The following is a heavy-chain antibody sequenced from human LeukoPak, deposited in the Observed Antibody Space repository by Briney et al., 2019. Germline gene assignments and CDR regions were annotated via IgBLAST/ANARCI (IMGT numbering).Heavy chain of an antibody. CDR1: GGSFSGYY. CDR3: ARKGWLQLPDY. CDR2: INHSGST. D-gene: IGHD5-24*01. J-gene: IGHJ4*02. Sequence: SETLSLTCAVYGGSFSGYYWSWIRQPPGKGLEWIGEINHSGSTNYNPSLKSRVTISVDTSKNQFSLKLSSVTAADTAVYYCARKGWLQLPDYWGQGTLVTVSS. V-gene: IGHV4-34*01.